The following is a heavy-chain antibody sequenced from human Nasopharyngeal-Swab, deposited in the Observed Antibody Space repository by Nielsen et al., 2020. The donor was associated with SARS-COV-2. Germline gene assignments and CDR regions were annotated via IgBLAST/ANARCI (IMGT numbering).Heavy chain of an antibody. D-gene: IGHD2-2*01. J-gene: IGHJ6*03. CDR3: ARAAKGYCSSTSCYSIPEYHYYYMDV. V-gene: IGHV1-2*04. CDR2: INPNSGGT. Sequence: WVRQAPGQGLEWMGWINPNSGGTNYAQKFQGWVTMTRDTSISTAYMGLSRLRSDDTAVYYCARAAKGYCSSTSCYSIPEYHYYYMDVWGKGTTVTVSS.